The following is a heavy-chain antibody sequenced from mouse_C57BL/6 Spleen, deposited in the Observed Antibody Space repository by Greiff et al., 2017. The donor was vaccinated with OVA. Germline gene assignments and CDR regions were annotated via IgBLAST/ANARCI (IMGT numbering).Heavy chain of an antibody. CDR3: ARDYYGSRKGYFDV. D-gene: IGHD1-1*01. V-gene: IGHV5-6*01. J-gene: IGHJ1*03. CDR1: GFTFSSYG. CDR2: ISSGGSYT. Sequence: EVKLMESGGDLVKPGGSLKLSCAASGFTFSSYGMSWVRQTPDKRLEWVATISSGGSYTYYTDSVKGRFTISRDNAKNTLYLQMSSLKSEDTAMYYWARDYYGSRKGYFDVWGTGTTVTVSS.